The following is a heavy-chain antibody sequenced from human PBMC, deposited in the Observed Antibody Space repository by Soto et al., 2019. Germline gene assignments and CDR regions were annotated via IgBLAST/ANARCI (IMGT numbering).Heavy chain of an antibody. CDR3: AKDSGDYVGYFQH. V-gene: IGHV3-23*01. Sequence: GGSLRLSCAASGFTFSSYAMSWVRQAPGKGLEWVSVISGSGGSTYYADSVKGRFTISRDNSKNTLYLQMNSLGAEDTAVYYCAKDSGDYVGYFQHWGQGTLVTVSS. D-gene: IGHD4-17*01. CDR1: GFTFSSYA. CDR2: ISGSGGST. J-gene: IGHJ1*01.